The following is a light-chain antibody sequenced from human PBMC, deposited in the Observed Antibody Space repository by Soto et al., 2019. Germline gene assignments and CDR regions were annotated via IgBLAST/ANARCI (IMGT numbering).Light chain of an antibody. V-gene: IGKV3D-20*02. CDR1: QSVSSSY. CDR3: QQRSVWPIT. Sequence: PSPGTQGSPPGQRATHYWRASQSVSSSYLAWYQQKPGQAPRLLIYGASSRASGIPDRFSGSGSGTDFTLTISGLEPEDFAVYYCQQRSVWPITFGQGTRLEIK. J-gene: IGKJ5*01. CDR2: GAS.